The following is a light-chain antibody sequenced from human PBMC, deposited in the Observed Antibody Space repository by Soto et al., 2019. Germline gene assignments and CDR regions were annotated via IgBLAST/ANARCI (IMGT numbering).Light chain of an antibody. CDR1: QSGLYSSNNKNY. CDR3: QQYYNTPLT. J-gene: IGKJ4*01. Sequence: DIVMTQSPDSLAVSLGERATINCKSSQSGLYSSNNKNYLAWYQQTPGQPPKLLIYWASTRESGVPDRFSGSGSGTDFTLTISSLQAEDVAVYYCQQYYNTPLTFGGGTKVEIK. V-gene: IGKV4-1*01. CDR2: WAS.